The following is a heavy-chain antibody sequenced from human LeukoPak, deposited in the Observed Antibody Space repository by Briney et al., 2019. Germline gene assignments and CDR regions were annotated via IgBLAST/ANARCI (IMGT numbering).Heavy chain of an antibody. V-gene: IGHV4-61*02. J-gene: IGHJ3*02. Sequence: SKTLSLTCTVSGGSISSGSYYWSWIRQPAGKGLEWIGRIYTSGSTNYNPSLKSRVTISVDTSKNQFSLKLSSVTAADTAVYYCARDWYYYDSSGYRGWAFDIWGQGTMVAVSS. D-gene: IGHD3-22*01. CDR2: IYTSGST. CDR1: GGSISSGSYY. CDR3: ARDWYYYDSSGYRGWAFDI.